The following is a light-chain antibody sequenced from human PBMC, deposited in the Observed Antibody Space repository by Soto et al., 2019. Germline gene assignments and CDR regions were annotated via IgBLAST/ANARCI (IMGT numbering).Light chain of an antibody. CDR3: SSYSTSFFYV. Sequence: QSALTQPASVSGSPGQSITISCTGTSSDIGFYNYVSWYQQYAGKAPKLLIHGVTNRPSGISYRFSGSKSGSTASLTIYGLRDEDEAVYYCSSYSTSFFYVFGTGTKVTVL. V-gene: IGLV2-14*01. CDR2: GVT. CDR1: SSDIGFYNY. J-gene: IGLJ1*01.